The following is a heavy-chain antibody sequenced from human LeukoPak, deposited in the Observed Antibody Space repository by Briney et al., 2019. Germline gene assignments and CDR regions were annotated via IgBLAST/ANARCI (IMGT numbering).Heavy chain of an antibody. J-gene: IGHJ4*02. Sequence: ASVKVSCKASGYTFTSNYIHWVRQAPGQGLEWMGMIYPRDGSTSYAQKFQGKVTMTRDTSTSTVHMELSGLRSEDTAVYYCARDQEGFDYWGQGTLVTVSS. V-gene: IGHV1-46*01. CDR1: GYTFTSNY. CDR2: IYPRDGST. CDR3: ARDQEGFDY.